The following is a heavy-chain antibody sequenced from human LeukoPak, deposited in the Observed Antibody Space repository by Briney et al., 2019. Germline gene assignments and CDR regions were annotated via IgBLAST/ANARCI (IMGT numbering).Heavy chain of an antibody. CDR3: AKDPVWFGELSGIDY. V-gene: IGHV3-23*01. Sequence: GGSLRLSCAASGFTFSRYAIHWVRQAPGKGLEWVSSMSGRGDNTYYADSVKGRFTISRDSSKNTVYLQMNSLRAEDTAVYYCAKDPVWFGELSGIDYWGQGTLVTVSS. CDR2: MSGRGDNT. J-gene: IGHJ4*02. D-gene: IGHD3-10*01. CDR1: GFTFSRYA.